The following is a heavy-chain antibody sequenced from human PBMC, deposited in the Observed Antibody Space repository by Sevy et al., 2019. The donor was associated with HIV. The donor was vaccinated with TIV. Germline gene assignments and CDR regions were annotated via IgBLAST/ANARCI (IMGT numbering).Heavy chain of an antibody. CDR1: GLTVSNAW. J-gene: IGHJ5*01. CDR3: AAGLGKSDFDS. D-gene: IGHD3-9*01. CDR2: IKSKSDGGTR. Sequence: GGSLRLSCAASGLTVSNAWMNWVRQAPGKGLEWVGRIKSKSDGGTRDFAAPVKVRVSISRDASRNTVSLEISSLKIEDTGMYYCAAGLGKSDFDSWGQGTLVTVSS. V-gene: IGHV3-15*01.